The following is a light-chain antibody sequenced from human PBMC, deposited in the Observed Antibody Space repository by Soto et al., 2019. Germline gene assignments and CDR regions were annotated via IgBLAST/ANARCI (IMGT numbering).Light chain of an antibody. J-gene: IGLJ3*02. CDR3: SAYTSSSTL. V-gene: IGLV2-14*01. Sequence: QSALTQPASVSGSPGQSITISCTGTSSDVGGYNYVSWYQQHPGKAPKLMIYDVSNRPSGVSNRFSGSKSGNTASLTISWLQAQYEADYYCSAYTSSSTLFGGGTKLTVI. CDR1: SSDVGGYNY. CDR2: DVS.